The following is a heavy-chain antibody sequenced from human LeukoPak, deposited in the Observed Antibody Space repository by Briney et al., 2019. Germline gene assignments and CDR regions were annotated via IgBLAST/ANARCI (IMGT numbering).Heavy chain of an antibody. CDR3: ARGVNRITIFVWFDP. CDR1: GGTFSSYA. D-gene: IGHD3-3*01. Sequence: SVKVSXKASGGTFSSYAISWMRQAPGQGLEWMGGIIPIIGTANYAQKFQGRVTITADESTSTAYMELSSLRSEDTAVYYCARGVNRITIFVWFDPWGQGTLVTVSS. CDR2: IIPIIGTA. J-gene: IGHJ5*02. V-gene: IGHV1-69*13.